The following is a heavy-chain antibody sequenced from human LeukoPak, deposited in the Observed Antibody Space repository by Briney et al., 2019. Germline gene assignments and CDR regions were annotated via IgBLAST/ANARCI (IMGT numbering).Heavy chain of an antibody. D-gene: IGHD6-13*01. V-gene: IGHV3-23*01. CDR1: GITLSNYG. CDR2: ISERGGST. CDR3: ARDLPGAAAGYWYFDL. J-gene: IGHJ2*01. Sequence: PGGSLRLSCVVSGITLSNYGMSWVRQAPGKGLEWVSGISERGGSTNYADSVKGRFTISRDNAKNSLYLQMDSLRAEDTAVYYCARDLPGAAAGYWYFDLWGRGTLVTVSS.